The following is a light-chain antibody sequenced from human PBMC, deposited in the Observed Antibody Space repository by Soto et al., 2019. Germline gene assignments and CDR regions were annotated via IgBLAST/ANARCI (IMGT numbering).Light chain of an antibody. Sequence: QAVVAQPASVSGSPGQSITISCTGSSNDVGRYSYVSWYQQHPGKTPKLIIYEVSLRPSGISDRFSASKSGNTASLTISGLQAEDEADYYCASYTSDTSRLFGTGTKVTV. J-gene: IGLJ1*01. CDR3: ASYTSDTSRL. V-gene: IGLV2-14*01. CDR1: SNDVGRYSY. CDR2: EVS.